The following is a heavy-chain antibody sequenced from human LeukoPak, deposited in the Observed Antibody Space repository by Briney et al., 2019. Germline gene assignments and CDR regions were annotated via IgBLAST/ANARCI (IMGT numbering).Heavy chain of an antibody. CDR1: GGSFSGYY. J-gene: IGHJ4*02. Sequence: SETLSLTCAVYGGSFSGYYWSWIRQPPGKGLEWIGEINHSGSTNYNPSLKSRVTISVDTSKNQFSLKLSSVTAADTAVYYCAGHSKAHPLLAAASWEYFAYWGQGNLVNVSS. CDR3: AGHSKAHPLLAAASWEYFAY. D-gene: IGHD6-13*01. CDR2: INHSGST. V-gene: IGHV4-34*01.